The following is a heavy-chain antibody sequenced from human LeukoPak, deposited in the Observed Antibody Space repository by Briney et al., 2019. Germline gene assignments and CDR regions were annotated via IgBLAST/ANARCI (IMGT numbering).Heavy chain of an antibody. CDR1: GFTFSSYS. Sequence: PGGSLRLSCAASGFTFSSYSMNWVRQAPGKGLEWVAVIWYDGSNKYYADSVKGRFTISRDNSKNTLYLQMNSLRAEDTAVYYCARDEPGIPTNAFDIWGQGTMVTVSS. D-gene: IGHD1-14*01. CDR2: IWYDGSNK. V-gene: IGHV3-33*08. CDR3: ARDEPGIPTNAFDI. J-gene: IGHJ3*02.